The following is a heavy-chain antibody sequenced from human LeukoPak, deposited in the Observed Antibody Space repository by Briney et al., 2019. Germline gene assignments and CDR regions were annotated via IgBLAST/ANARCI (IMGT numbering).Heavy chain of an antibody. V-gene: IGHV4-4*02. Sequence: PSGTLSLTCAVSGGPISSTNWWSWVRQPPGKGLEWIGEIYHSVSTNYNPSLRSRITISVDKSKDQFSLRLSSVTAADTAVYYCARKIGSSGAFDIWGQGTMVTVSS. CDR1: GGPISSTNW. CDR2: IYHSVST. CDR3: ARKIGSSGAFDI. D-gene: IGHD1-26*01. J-gene: IGHJ3*02.